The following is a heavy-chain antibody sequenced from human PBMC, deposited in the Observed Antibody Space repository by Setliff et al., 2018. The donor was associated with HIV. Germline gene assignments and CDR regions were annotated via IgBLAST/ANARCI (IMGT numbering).Heavy chain of an antibody. Sequence: SETLSLTCTVSGGSTKSSSYYWGWIRQPPGKGLEWIGSIYYSGNTYYNPSLKSRVTISVDTSRNQFSLRLSSVTAADTAIYYCARVPTSSWYVTTQRTKEYFQQWGQGTLVTVSS. CDR2: IYYSGNT. V-gene: IGHV4-39*07. CDR3: ARVPTSSWYVTTQRTKEYFQQ. J-gene: IGHJ1*01. CDR1: GGSTKSSSYY. D-gene: IGHD6-13*01.